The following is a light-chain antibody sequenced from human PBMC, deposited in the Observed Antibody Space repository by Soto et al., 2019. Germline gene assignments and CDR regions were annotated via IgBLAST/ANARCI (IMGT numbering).Light chain of an antibody. Sequence: QSALTQPPSASGTPGQRVTFSCSGSSSNIGSNYVYWYQQLPGTAPKLLIYRTNQRPSGVPDRFSGSKSGTSASLAISGLRSEDEADYYCATGDDSLSGRVFGTGTKVPVL. CDR2: RTN. CDR3: ATGDDSLSGRV. J-gene: IGLJ1*01. V-gene: IGLV1-47*01. CDR1: SSNIGSNY.